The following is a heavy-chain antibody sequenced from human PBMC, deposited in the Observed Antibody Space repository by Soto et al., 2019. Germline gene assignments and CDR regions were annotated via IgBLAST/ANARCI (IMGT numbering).Heavy chain of an antibody. CDR3: AKDRTTVTTWGRYYYYYYGMDV. D-gene: IGHD4-17*01. V-gene: IGHV3-30*18. J-gene: IGHJ6*02. CDR2: ISYDGSNK. Sequence: GGSLRLSCAASGFTFSSYGMHWVRQAPGKGLEWVAVISYDGSNKYYADSVKGRFTISRDNSKNTLYLQMNSLRAEDTAVYYCAKDRTTVTTWGRYYYYYYGMDVWGQGTTVTVSS. CDR1: GFTFSSYG.